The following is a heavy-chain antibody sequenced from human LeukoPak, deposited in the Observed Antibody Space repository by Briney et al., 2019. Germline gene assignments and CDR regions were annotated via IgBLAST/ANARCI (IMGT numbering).Heavy chain of an antibody. Sequence: GGSLRLSCAVSGFTFDDYAMHWVRQVPGKGLEWVSGINWNSDSIGYADSVKGRFTISRDNAKNSLYLQMNSLRAEDTALYYCARGYCSGGSCLLFDYWGQGTLVTVSS. CDR2: INWNSDSI. D-gene: IGHD2-15*01. CDR1: GFTFDDYA. V-gene: IGHV3-9*01. J-gene: IGHJ4*02. CDR3: ARGYCSGGSCLLFDY.